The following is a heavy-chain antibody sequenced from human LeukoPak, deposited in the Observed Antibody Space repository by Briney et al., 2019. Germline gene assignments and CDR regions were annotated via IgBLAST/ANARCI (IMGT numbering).Heavy chain of an antibody. CDR3: ARDDGIRTVDY. CDR1: GFSFSSFW. Sequence: PGGSLRLSCAASGFSFSSFWMHWVRQVPGKGLVWVSYIKTDGSRTTYADSVKGRFTISRDNAKNTLYLQMSSLRAEDTAVYYCARDDGIRTVDYWGQGTLVTVSS. D-gene: IGHD1-14*01. V-gene: IGHV3-74*01. J-gene: IGHJ4*02. CDR2: IKTDGSRT.